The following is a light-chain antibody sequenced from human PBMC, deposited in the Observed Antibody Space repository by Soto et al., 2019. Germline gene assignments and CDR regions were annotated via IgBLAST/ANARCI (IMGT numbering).Light chain of an antibody. V-gene: IGKV1-39*01. CDR1: RNIDTY. Sequence: DIQMAQSPSSLSASVGDRVTITCXASRNIDTYLSWYQQKAGKAPKLLIFATSTLQSGVPSRFSGSGSGTDFTLTISCLQSEDFATYYCQQYYSYPRTFGQGTKVDI. CDR2: ATS. CDR3: QQYYSYPRT. J-gene: IGKJ1*01.